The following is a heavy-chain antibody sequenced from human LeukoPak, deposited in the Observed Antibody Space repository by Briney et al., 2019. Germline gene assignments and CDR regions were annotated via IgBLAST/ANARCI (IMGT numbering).Heavy chain of an antibody. CDR3: ARSSGYSYGFDY. V-gene: IGHV4-4*09. D-gene: IGHD5-18*01. Sequence: SETLSLTCTVSGGSISSYYWSWIRQPPGKGLEWIGYIYTSGSTNYNPSLKSRVTISVDTSKNQFSPKLSSVTAADTAVYYCARSSGYSYGFDYWGQGTLVTVSS. J-gene: IGHJ4*02. CDR1: GGSISSYY. CDR2: IYTSGST.